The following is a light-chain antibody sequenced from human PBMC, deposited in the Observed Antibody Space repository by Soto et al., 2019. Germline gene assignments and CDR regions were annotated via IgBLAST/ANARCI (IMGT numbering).Light chain of an antibody. J-gene: IGLJ1*01. Sequence: QSVLTQPRSVSGSPGQAVTISCTGTSNVVGGYNYVSWYQQHPGKAPKLMIYDVSGRPSGVPDRFSASKSANTASLTISGLQAEDEADYYCCSYAGSYTYVFGTGTKVTVL. CDR2: DVS. V-gene: IGLV2-11*01. CDR1: SNVVGGYNY. CDR3: CSYAGSYTYV.